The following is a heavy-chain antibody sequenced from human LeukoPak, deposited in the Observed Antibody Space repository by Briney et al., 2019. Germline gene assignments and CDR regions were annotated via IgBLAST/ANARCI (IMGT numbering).Heavy chain of an antibody. CDR2: ISSSGSTI. D-gene: IGHD2-21*02. CDR3: ARDPGCGGDCRGGPFDY. V-gene: IGHV3-48*03. Sequence: GGSLRLSCAASGFTFSSYEMNWVRQAPGKGLEWVSYISSSGSTIYYADSVKGRFTISRDNAKNSLYLQMNSLRAEDTAVYYCARDPGCGGDCRGGPFDYWGQGTLVIVSS. J-gene: IGHJ4*02. CDR1: GFTFSSYE.